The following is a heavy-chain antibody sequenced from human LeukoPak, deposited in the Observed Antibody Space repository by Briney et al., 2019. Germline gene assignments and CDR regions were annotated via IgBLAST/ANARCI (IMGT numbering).Heavy chain of an antibody. CDR1: GFTFSSYG. J-gene: IGHJ6*03. Sequence: GGSLRLSCAASGFTFSSYGMHWVRQAPGKGLEWVAVISYDGSNKYYADSVKGRFTISRDNSKNTLYLQMNSLRAEDTAVYYCAKEPHQSAYYYYYMDVWGKGTTVTVSS. CDR2: ISYDGSNK. V-gene: IGHV3-30*18. D-gene: IGHD1-14*01. CDR3: AKEPHQSAYYYYYMDV.